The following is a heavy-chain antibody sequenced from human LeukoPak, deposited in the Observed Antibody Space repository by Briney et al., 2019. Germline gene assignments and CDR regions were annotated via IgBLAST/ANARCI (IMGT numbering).Heavy chain of an antibody. CDR2: IIPIFGTA. J-gene: IGHJ2*01. Sequence: GASVKVSCKASSYSFNRYGISWVRQAPGQGLEWMGGIIPIFGTANYAQKFQGRVTITADKSTSTAYMELSSLRSEDTAVYYCASKDIVATIENWYFDLWGRGTLVTVSS. D-gene: IGHD5-12*01. CDR3: ASKDIVATIENWYFDL. CDR1: SYSFNRYG. V-gene: IGHV1-69*06.